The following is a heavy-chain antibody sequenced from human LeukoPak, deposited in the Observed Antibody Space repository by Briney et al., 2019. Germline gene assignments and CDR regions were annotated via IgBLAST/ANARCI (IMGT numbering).Heavy chain of an antibody. CDR3: ARELPSTGNWFDP. J-gene: IGHJ5*02. Sequence: SETLSLTCIISGVPITDYYWSWIRLAPRRGLEWIGYMYYSGDSNSNPSLEGRVTMSADTSTNQFSLRLTSVTAADTAIYYCARELPSTGNWFDPWGQGILVTVSS. CDR1: GVPITDYY. D-gene: IGHD1-14*01. CDR2: MYYSGDS. V-gene: IGHV4-59*01.